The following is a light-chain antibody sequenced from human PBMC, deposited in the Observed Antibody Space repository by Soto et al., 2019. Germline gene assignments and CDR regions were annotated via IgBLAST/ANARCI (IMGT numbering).Light chain of an antibody. CDR2: GNS. CDR3: QSYDNSLSGLVV. Sequence: QSVLTQPPSVSGAPGQRVTISCTGRSSNIGAPYDVHWYQQLPGTAPKLLIDGNSNRPSGVPDRFSGSKSGTSASLAITGLQAEDEADYYCQSYDNSLSGLVVFGGGTKVTVL. V-gene: IGLV1-40*01. J-gene: IGLJ2*01. CDR1: SSNIGAPYD.